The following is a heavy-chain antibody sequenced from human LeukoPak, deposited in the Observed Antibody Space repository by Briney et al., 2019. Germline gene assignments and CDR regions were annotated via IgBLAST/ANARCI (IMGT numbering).Heavy chain of an antibody. CDR3: ASLYYYDSSGYFLPLPPDY. CDR1: GGSISSGGFY. D-gene: IGHD3-22*01. CDR2: IYYSGST. Sequence: NPSETLSLTCTVSGGSISSGGFYWSWVRQPPGKGLEWIGYIYYSGSTYYNPSLKSRVTISVDTSKNQFSLKLSSVTAADTAVYYCASLYYYDSSGYFLPLPPDYWGQGTLVTVSS. J-gene: IGHJ4*02. V-gene: IGHV4-31*03.